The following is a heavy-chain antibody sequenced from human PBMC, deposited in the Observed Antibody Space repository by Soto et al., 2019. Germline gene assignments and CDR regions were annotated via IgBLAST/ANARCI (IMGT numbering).Heavy chain of an antibody. CDR1: GGTFSSYA. J-gene: IGHJ4*02. D-gene: IGHD3-16*01. CDR2: IIPIFGTE. V-gene: IGHV1-69*05. CDR3: ARSSPPLMFNRSYLDY. Sequence: QVQLVQSGAEVKKPGSSVKVSCKASGGTFSSYAISWVRQAPGRGLQWMGGIIPIFGTENYAQKFQARVKITPAESTSTAYMEMSNLRAEDWAVYYCARSSPPLMFNRSYLDYWGQGTLVTVSS.